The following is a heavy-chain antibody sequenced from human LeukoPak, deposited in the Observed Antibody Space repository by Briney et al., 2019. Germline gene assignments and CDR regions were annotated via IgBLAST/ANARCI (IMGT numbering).Heavy chain of an antibody. Sequence: GGSLRLSCAASGFSVSSNYMSWVRQAPGKGLEWVSIIYIRGYTDYADSVKGRFIISRDNSKNTLFLHMNSLRAEDTAVYYCARGIHYFDSSGQTSWGQGTLVTVSS. CDR2: IYIRGYT. V-gene: IGHV3-53*01. CDR3: ARGIHYFDSSGQTS. CDR1: GFSVSSNY. D-gene: IGHD3-22*01. J-gene: IGHJ4*02.